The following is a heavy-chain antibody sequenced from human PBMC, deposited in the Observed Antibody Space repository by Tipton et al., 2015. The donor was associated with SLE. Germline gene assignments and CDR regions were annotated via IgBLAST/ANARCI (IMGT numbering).Heavy chain of an antibody. V-gene: IGHV4-59*01. CDR1: GVSIGSYY. J-gene: IGHJ4*02. D-gene: IGHD2-2*01. CDR3: ARTEWYQSFDY. Sequence: TLSLTCSVSGVSIGSYYWSWIRQPPGKGLEWIGYIHYSGSTNYNPSLESRVTMSVDTSNNQFSLRLSSVTAADTAGYYCARTEWYQSFDYWGQGTLVTVSS. CDR2: IHYSGST.